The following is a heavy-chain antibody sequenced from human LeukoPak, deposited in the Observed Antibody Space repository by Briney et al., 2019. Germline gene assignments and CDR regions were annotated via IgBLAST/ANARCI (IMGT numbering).Heavy chain of an antibody. CDR1: GFTFSSYS. CDR2: ISSSSSYI. J-gene: IGHJ4*02. Sequence: GGSLRLSCAASGFTFSSYSMNWVRQAPGKGLEWVSSISSSSSYIYYADSVKGRFTISRDNAKNSLYLQMNSLRAKDTAVYYCAREGYSHGYTFDYWGQGTLVTVSS. V-gene: IGHV3-21*01. D-gene: IGHD5-18*01. CDR3: AREGYSHGYTFDY.